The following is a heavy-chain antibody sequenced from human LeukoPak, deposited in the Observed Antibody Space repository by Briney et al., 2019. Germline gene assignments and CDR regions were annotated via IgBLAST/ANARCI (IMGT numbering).Heavy chain of an antibody. CDR1: GGSISSYY. V-gene: IGHV4-59*01. Sequence: SETLSLTCTVSGGSISSYYWSWIRQPPGKGLEWIGYIYYSGSTNYNPSLKSRVTISADTSKNQFSLKLSSVTAADTAVYYCARGAAMVPIDYWGQGTLVTVSS. CDR2: IYYSGST. J-gene: IGHJ4*02. CDR3: ARGAAMVPIDY. D-gene: IGHD5-18*01.